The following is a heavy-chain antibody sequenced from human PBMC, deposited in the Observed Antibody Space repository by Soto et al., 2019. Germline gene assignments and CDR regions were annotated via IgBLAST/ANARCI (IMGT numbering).Heavy chain of an antibody. J-gene: IGHJ3*02. CDR2: IYWNDDN. D-gene: IGHD3-10*01. Sequence: QITLKESGPTLVKPTQTLTLTCTFSVFSLSTTGVGVGWIRQPPGKALEWLVVIYWNDDNRYSPSLKDRLTIAKDTSKNQVVLTRTNMDPVDTATYYCAHQRAFYYGSGMSIAFDIWGQGTMVTVSS. CDR1: VFSLSTTGVG. V-gene: IGHV2-5*01. CDR3: AHQRAFYYGSGMSIAFDI.